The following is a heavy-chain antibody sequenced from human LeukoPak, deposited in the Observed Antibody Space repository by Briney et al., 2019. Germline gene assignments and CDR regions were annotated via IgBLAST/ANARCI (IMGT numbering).Heavy chain of an antibody. J-gene: IGHJ3*02. V-gene: IGHV3-9*01. CDR1: GFTFDDYA. Sequence: PGRSLRLSCAASGFTFDDYAMHWVRQAPGKGLEWVSGISWNSGSIGYADSVKGRFTISRENAKNSLYLQMNSLRAEDTALYYCAKGVRITMVRGAFDIWGQGTMVTVSS. CDR3: AKGVRITMVRGAFDI. D-gene: IGHD3-10*01. CDR2: ISWNSGSI.